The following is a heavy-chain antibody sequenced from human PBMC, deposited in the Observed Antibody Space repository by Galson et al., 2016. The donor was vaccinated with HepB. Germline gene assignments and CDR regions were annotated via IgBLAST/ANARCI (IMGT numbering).Heavy chain of an antibody. CDR3: AKVAPPYDNSGYYYFDH. J-gene: IGHJ4*02. CDR2: ISRTGEYT. CDR1: GFTYDTYA. D-gene: IGHD3-22*01. Sequence: SLRLSCAASGFTYDTYALSWVRQAPGKGLEWVSSISRTGEYTYYADSVRGRFVISRDNSKNTQYLEVDSLRAEDAALYYCAKVAPPYDNSGYYYFDHWGQGTLVTVSS. V-gene: IGHV3-23*01.